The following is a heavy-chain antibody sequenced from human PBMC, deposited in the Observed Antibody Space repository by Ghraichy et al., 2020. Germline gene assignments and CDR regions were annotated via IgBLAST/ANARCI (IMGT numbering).Heavy chain of an antibody. CDR3: ARGDCGTTNCYILDY. J-gene: IGHJ4*02. CDR2: IYYSGST. V-gene: IGHV4-61*01. Sequence: SETLSLTCTVSGGSVSSGSYYWSWIRQPPGKGLEWIGYIYYSGSTNFNPSLKSRVSISIDTSNNQFSLKLSSVTAADTAVYYCARGDCGTTNCYILDYWGQGALVTVSS. D-gene: IGHD2-2*01. CDR1: GGSVSSGSYY.